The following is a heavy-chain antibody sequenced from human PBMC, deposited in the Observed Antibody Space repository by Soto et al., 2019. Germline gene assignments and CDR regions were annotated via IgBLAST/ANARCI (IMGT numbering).Heavy chain of an antibody. CDR3: ARAGGITMVRGVIRYYYGMDV. V-gene: IGHV4-59*01. CDR1: GGSIISYY. CDR2: IYYSGST. D-gene: IGHD3-10*01. Sequence: PSETLSLTCTVSGGSIISYYWSWIRQPPGKGLEWIGYIYYSGSTNYNPSLKSRVTISVDTSKNQFSLKLSSVTAADTAVYYCARAGGITMVRGVIRYYYGMDVWGQGTTVTVSS. J-gene: IGHJ6*02.